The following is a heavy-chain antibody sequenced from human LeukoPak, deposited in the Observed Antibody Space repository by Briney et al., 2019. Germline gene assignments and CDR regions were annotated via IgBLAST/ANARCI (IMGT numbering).Heavy chain of an antibody. Sequence: PSDTVSLPCTVWGGSISRYYWIWTRHPPGKALEGFGDIYSSGRTNYSPSRTSRVTISVDTSKNQFSLRLYSVTAADTAVYNSARRYSGYRNAFDIWGQGTMVTVSS. D-gene: IGHD5-12*01. V-gene: IGHV4-59*08. CDR1: GGSISRYY. CDR3: ARRYSGYRNAFDI. J-gene: IGHJ3*02. CDR2: IYSSGRT.